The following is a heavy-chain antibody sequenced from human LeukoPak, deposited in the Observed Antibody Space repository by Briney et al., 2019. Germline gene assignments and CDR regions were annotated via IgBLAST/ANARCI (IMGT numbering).Heavy chain of an antibody. CDR2: MYSSGST. V-gene: IGHV4-59*01. CDR1: GGSISSYY. J-gene: IGHJ6*03. D-gene: IGHD3-10*01. Sequence: SETLSLTCTVSGGSISSYYWSWIRQPAGKGLEWIGYMYSSGSTNYNPSLKSRVTISVDMSKNQFSLKLSSLTAADTAVYYCARANYYGSGPYYYYMDVWGKGTTVTVSS. CDR3: ARANYYGSGPYYYYMDV.